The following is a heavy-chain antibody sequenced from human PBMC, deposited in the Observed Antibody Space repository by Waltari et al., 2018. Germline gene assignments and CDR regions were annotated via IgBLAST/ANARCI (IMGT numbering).Heavy chain of an antibody. CDR2: IMHSGNT. D-gene: IGHD3-10*01. J-gene: IGHJ4*02. CDR1: GGSLSAYY. CDR3: ARGDGVIRSTLVDY. Sequence: QVQLPQWGAGLLKPSETLSLTCAVYGGSLSAYYWSWISPHPGKGLEWVGEIMHSGNTQYNTSLKSRVTIAVDTSKNQFFLKLSSVAAADSAVSYWARGDGVIRSTLVDYWGQGTLVIISS. V-gene: IGHV4-34*01.